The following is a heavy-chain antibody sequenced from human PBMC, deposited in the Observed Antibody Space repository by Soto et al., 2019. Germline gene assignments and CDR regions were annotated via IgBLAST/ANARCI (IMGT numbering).Heavy chain of an antibody. V-gene: IGHV4-34*01. D-gene: IGHD3-10*01. Sequence: SETLSLTCAVYGGSFSGYYWSWIRQPPGKGLEWIGEINHSGSTNYNPSLKSRVTISVDTSKNQFSLKLSSVTAADTAVYYCARVKLFTMVRGPAYGMDVWGQGTTVTVSS. CDR3: ARVKLFTMVRGPAYGMDV. CDR1: GGSFSGYY. CDR2: INHSGST. J-gene: IGHJ6*02.